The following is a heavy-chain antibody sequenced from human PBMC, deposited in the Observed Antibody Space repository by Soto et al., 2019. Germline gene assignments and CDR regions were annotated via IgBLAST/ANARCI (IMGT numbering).Heavy chain of an antibody. D-gene: IGHD6-13*01. V-gene: IGHV3-30*18. CDR3: AKESSGSSLGVY. J-gene: IGHJ4*02. CDR2: ISYDGSNK. CDR1: GFTFVAYA. Sequence: GGPLKLSCAALGFTFVAYALHRSREAPGKGLEWVAVISYDGSNKYYADSVKGRFTISRDNSKNTLYLQMNSLRAEDTAVYYCAKESSGSSLGVYWGQGTLVTVSS.